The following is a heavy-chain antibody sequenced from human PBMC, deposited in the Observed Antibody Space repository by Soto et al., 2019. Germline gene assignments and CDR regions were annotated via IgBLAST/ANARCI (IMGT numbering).Heavy chain of an antibody. CDR1: GGPISSYY. Sequence: PSETLSLTCTVSGGPISSYYWSWIRQPPGKGLEWIGYIYYSGSTNYNPSLKSRVTISIDTSKNQFSLRLSSVTAADTAVYYCARREYSNYHLGFDIWGQGTLVTVSS. V-gene: IGHV4-59*08. D-gene: IGHD4-4*01. CDR3: ARREYSNYHLGFDI. J-gene: IGHJ3*02. CDR2: IYYSGST.